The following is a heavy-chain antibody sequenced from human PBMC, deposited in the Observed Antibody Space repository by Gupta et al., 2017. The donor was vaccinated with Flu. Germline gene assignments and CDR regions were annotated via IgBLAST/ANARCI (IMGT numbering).Heavy chain of an antibody. J-gene: IGHJ5*02. D-gene: IGHD6-6*01. CDR1: GGSFSGYY. CDR3: ARGGLSIRDIARWFDP. V-gene: IGHV4-34*01. Sequence: QVQLQQWGAGLLKPSETLSLTCAVYGGSFSGYYWSWIRQPPGKGLEWIGEINHSGSTNYNPSLKSRVTISVDTSKNQFSLKLSSVTAADTAVYYCARGGLSIRDIARWFDPWGQGTLVTVSS. CDR2: INHSGST.